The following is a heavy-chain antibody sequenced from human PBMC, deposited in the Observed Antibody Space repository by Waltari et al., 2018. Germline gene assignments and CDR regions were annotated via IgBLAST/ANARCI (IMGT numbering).Heavy chain of an antibody. CDR3: ARGCSSTSCYTYWFDP. J-gene: IGHJ5*02. D-gene: IGHD2-2*02. V-gene: IGHV1-2*02. CDR1: GYTFTGYY. CDR2: INPNSGGT. Sequence: QVQLVQSGAEVKKPGASVKVSCKASGYTFTGYYMPWVRQAPGQGLEWIGWINPNSGGTNYAQKFQGRVTMTRDTSISTAYMELSRLRSDDTAVYYCARGCSSTSCYTYWFDPWGQGTLVTVSS.